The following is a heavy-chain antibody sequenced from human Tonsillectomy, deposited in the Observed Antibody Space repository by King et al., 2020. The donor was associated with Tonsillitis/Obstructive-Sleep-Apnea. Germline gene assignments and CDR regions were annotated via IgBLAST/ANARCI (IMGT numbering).Heavy chain of an antibody. V-gene: IGHV4-34*01. CDR3: ARGVVVVVAATIHYYFDY. CDR2: INHSGST. CDR1: GGSFSGYY. J-gene: IGHJ4*02. D-gene: IGHD2-15*01. Sequence: VQLQQWGAGLLKPSETLSLTCAVYGGSFSGYYWSWIRQPPGKGLEWIGEINHSGSTNYNPSLKSRVTISVDTSKNQFSLKLNSVTAADPAVYYCARGVVVVVAATIHYYFDYWGQGTLVTVSS.